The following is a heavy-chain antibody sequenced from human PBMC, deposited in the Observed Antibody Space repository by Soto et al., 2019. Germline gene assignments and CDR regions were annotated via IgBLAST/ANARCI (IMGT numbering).Heavy chain of an antibody. Sequence: SGKVSCKASGGTFSSYAISWVRQAPGQGLEWMGGIIPIFGTANYAQKFQGRVTITADKSTSTAYMELSSLRSEDTAVYYCARPLGYCSSTSCPPVAWGQGTLVTVSS. CDR2: IIPIFGTA. J-gene: IGHJ5*02. CDR1: GGTFSSYA. CDR3: ARPLGYCSSTSCPPVA. V-gene: IGHV1-69*06. D-gene: IGHD2-2*01.